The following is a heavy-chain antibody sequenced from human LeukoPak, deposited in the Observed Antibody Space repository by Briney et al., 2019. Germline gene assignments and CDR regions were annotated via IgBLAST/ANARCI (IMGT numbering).Heavy chain of an antibody. D-gene: IGHD6-13*01. V-gene: IGHV1-18*01. Sequence: GASVKVSCKASGYTFTSYGISWVRQAPGQGLEWMGWISAYNGNTNYAQKLQGRVTMTTDTSTSTACMELRSLRSDDTAVYYCARVFAKQQLDRDEYFQHWGQGTLVTVSS. CDR1: GYTFTSYG. CDR2: ISAYNGNT. CDR3: ARVFAKQQLDRDEYFQH. J-gene: IGHJ1*01.